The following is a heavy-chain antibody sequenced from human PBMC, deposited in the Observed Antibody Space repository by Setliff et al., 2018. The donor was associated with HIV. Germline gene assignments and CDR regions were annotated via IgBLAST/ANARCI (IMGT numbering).Heavy chain of an antibody. CDR1: GGSISSGGYY. CDR2: IYTSGST. Sequence: TLSLTCNVSGGSISSGGYYWSWIRQPAGKGLEWIGHIYTSGSTNYNPSLKSRVTISIDTSKNQFSLKLSSVTAADTAVYYCARGSSWQYYYYYYMDAWGKGTTVTVS. V-gene: IGHV4-61*09. CDR3: ARGSSWQYYYYYYMDA. D-gene: IGHD6-13*01. J-gene: IGHJ6*03.